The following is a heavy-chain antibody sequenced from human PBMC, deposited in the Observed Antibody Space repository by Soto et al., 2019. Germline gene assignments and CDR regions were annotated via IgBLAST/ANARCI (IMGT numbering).Heavy chain of an antibody. J-gene: IGHJ4*02. Sequence: ASVKVSCKASGGTFSSYAISWVRQAPGQGLEWMGGIIPIFGTANYAQRFQGRVTITADKSTSTAYMELSSLRSEDTAVYYCARDSRPLGYCSSTSCLHYYFDYWGQGTLVTVSS. V-gene: IGHV1-69*06. CDR1: GGTFSSYA. CDR2: IIPIFGTA. D-gene: IGHD2-2*01. CDR3: ARDSRPLGYCSSTSCLHYYFDY.